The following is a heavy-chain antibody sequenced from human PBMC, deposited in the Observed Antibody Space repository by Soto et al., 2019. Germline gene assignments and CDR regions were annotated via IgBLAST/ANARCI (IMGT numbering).Heavy chain of an antibody. V-gene: IGHV4-38-2*01. Sequence: SSETLSLTCAVSGSSITITYYWGWVRQPPGKGLEWIGSIHHSGSVFESGSTHYNPSFKSRVTISADTSKNQFSLKLTSVTAADTAVYFSARNSSSSYFDYWGQGTLVTVSS. D-gene: IGHD6-13*01. CDR2: IHHSGSVFESGST. CDR1: GSSITITYY. J-gene: IGHJ4*02. CDR3: ARNSSSSYFDY.